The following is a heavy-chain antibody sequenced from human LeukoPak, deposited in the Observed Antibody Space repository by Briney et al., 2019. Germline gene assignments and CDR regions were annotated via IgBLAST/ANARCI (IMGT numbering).Heavy chain of an antibody. CDR3: ARGDKQWLVDYYYYYGMDV. CDR1: GFTFSSYG. D-gene: IGHD6-19*01. Sequence: GRSLRLSCAASGFTFSSYGMHWDRQAPGKGLEWVAVIWYDGSNKYYADSVKGRFTISRDNSKNTLYLQMNSLRAEDTAVYYCARGDKQWLVDYYYYYGMDVWGQGTTVTVSS. CDR2: IWYDGSNK. V-gene: IGHV3-33*01. J-gene: IGHJ6*02.